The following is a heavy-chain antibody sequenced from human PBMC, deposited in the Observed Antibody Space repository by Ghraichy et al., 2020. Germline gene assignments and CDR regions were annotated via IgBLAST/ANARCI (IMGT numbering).Heavy chain of an antibody. V-gene: IGHV1-69*13. D-gene: IGHD1-7*01. CDR1: GGTFSSYA. CDR2: IIPIFGTA. J-gene: IGHJ6*02. Sequence: SVKVSCKASGGTFSSYAISWVRQAPGQGLEWMGGIIPIFGTANYAQKFQGRVTITADESTSTAYMELSSLRSEDTAVYYCARASTPNWNYGYYYYYGMDVWGQGTTVTVSS. CDR3: ARASTPNWNYGYYYYYGMDV.